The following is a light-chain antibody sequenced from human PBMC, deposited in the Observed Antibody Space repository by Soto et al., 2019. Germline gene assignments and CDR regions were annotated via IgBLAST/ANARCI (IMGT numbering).Light chain of an antibody. J-gene: IGKJ1*01. CDR1: QSVSSN. CDR3: QQYGSSPRT. CDR2: GAS. Sequence: EIVMTQSPATLSVSPGERVTVSCRASQSVSSNLAWYQQKPGQAPRLLIYGASTRATGIPARFSGSGSGTDFTLTISRLEPEDFAVYYCQQYGSSPRTFGQGTKVDI. V-gene: IGKV3-15*01.